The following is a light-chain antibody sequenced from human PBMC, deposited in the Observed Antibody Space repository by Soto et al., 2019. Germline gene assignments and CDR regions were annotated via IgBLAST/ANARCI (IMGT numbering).Light chain of an antibody. CDR2: AAS. Sequence: DIEITQSPSSLSASVGDRLTITCRASKTISTYLNRYQQRPGKAPKLLSYAASPLQSGFASRFSGSGSGTDFTLTISSLQPDDFASYYCQQSYRTPFTFGPGTKVDIK. CDR3: QQSYRTPFT. V-gene: IGKV1-39*01. J-gene: IGKJ3*01. CDR1: KTISTY.